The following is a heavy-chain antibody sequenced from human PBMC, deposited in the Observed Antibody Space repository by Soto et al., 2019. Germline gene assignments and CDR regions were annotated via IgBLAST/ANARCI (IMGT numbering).Heavy chain of an antibody. CDR2: VYDNGRP. Sequence: SETLSLTCTISGGSISVYYWSWIRQSPRQGLEWIGYVYDNGRPYYSHSLKSRVTISADTSKNQISLKLTSATAADTAVYYCRRGVGSSPPRYWGRGALVTVSS. V-gene: IGHV4-59*01. D-gene: IGHD1-26*01. J-gene: IGHJ4*02. CDR3: RRGVGSSPPRY. CDR1: GGSISVYY.